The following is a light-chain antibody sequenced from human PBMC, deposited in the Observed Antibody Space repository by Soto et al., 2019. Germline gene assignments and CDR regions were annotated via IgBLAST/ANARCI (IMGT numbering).Light chain of an antibody. V-gene: IGLV2-8*01. CDR1: TSDIGGYNY. CDR3: SSHGGDSPYV. J-gene: IGLJ1*01. CDR2: EVN. Sequence: QSALTQPPSASGSPGQSVAISCAGTTSDIGGYNYVSWYQQHPGKAPKLMIYEVNKRPSGVPDRFSGSKSGNTASLTVSGLQAEDEADYYCSSHGGDSPYVFGTGTKLTV.